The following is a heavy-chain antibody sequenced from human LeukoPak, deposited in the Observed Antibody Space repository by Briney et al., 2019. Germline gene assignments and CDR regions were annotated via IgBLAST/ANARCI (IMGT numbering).Heavy chain of an antibody. CDR3: ARAGGIYFDY. CDR2: INASGGST. J-gene: IGHJ4*02. CDR1: GYTFTSYY. V-gene: IGHV1-46*01. Sequence: ASVKVSCKASGYTFTSYYIHWVRQAPGQGLGWMGIINASGGSTSYAQKFQGRVTMTRDTSTRTVYMELSSLRSEDTAVYYCARAGGIYFDYWGQGTLVTVSS. D-gene: IGHD3-16*01.